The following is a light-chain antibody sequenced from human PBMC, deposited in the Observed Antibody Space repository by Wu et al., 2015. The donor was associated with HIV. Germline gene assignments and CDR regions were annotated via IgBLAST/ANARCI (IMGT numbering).Light chain of an antibody. V-gene: IGKV3-20*01. CDR2: GAS. J-gene: IGKJ5*01. CDR1: QSVSSSY. CDR3: QQYGSSPGPYD. Sequence: EIVMTQSPGTLSLSPGERATLSCRASQSVSSSYLAWYQQKPGQAPRLLIYGASSRATGIPDRSSGSGSGTDFTLTISRLEPEDFAVYYCQQYGSSPGPYDLGQG.